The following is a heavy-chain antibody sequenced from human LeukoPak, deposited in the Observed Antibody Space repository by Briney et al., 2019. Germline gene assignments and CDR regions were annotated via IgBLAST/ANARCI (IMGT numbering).Heavy chain of an antibody. V-gene: IGHV4-4*02. CDR1: GGSISSSNW. CDR3: ARKTTTGPTKAAFDI. CDR2: IYHSGST. J-gene: IGHJ3*02. Sequence: PSGTLSLTCAVSGGSISSSNWWSWVRQPPGKGLEWIGEIYHSGSTNYNPSLKSRVTISVDKSKNQFSLKLSSVTAVDTAVYYCARKTTTGPTKAAFDIWGQGTMLTVSS. D-gene: IGHD4-17*01.